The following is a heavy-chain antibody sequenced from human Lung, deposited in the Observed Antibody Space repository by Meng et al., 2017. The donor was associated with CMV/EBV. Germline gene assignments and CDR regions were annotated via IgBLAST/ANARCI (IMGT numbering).Heavy chain of an antibody. CDR3: LRRSGGSV. D-gene: IGHD3-10*01. CDR2: IPHRGSS. J-gene: IGHJ1*01. CDR1: GDSITNHNW. V-gene: IGHV4-4*02. Sequence: VQLRGSGHALGNPSEPLSPTCAVAGDSITNHNWWAWVRQPPGKGLEWIGEIPHRGSSAYNPSLKSRVSMSIDKSKNQFSLKLTSVTAADTAVYHCLRRSGGSVWGQGTLVTVSS.